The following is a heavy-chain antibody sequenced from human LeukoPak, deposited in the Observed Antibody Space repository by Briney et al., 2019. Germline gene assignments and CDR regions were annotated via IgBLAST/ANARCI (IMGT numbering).Heavy chain of an antibody. Sequence: GGSLRLSCAASGFTFSNYGIHWVRQAPGKGLEWVAFIRYDGNNKSYADSVKGRFTISRDNSKNTLFLQMNSLRAEDTALYYCAKDRDGGNFFFDYWGQGTLATVSS. CDR2: IRYDGNNK. V-gene: IGHV3-30*02. CDR1: GFTFSNYG. J-gene: IGHJ4*02. CDR3: AKDRDGGNFFFDY. D-gene: IGHD2-15*01.